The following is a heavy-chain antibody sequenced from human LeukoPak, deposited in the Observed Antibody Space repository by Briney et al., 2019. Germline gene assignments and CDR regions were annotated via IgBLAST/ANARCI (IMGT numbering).Heavy chain of an antibody. J-gene: IGHJ4*02. D-gene: IGHD5-12*01. V-gene: IGHV4-39*01. CDR3: ARLDSGYDPIDY. CDR2: IFYSGNT. CDR1: GGSIINSNYY. Sequence: SETLSLTCTVSGGSIINSNYYWGWIRQPPGKGLEWIGNIFYSGNTYYNVSLKSRVSISVDTSKNQFSLKVSSVTAADTAVYYCARLDSGYDPIDYWGQGTLVTVSS.